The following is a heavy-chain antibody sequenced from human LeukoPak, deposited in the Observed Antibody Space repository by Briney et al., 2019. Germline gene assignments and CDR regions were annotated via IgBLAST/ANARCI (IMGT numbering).Heavy chain of an antibody. V-gene: IGHV3-30*03. CDR3: ARDLLLYDTEYFQH. J-gene: IGHJ1*01. CDR2: ISYDGSNK. D-gene: IGHD5/OR15-5a*01. Sequence: PGGSLRLSCAASGFTVSSNYMSWVRQAPGKGLEWVAVISYDGSNKYYADSVKGRFTISRDNSKNTLYLQMNSLRAEDTAVYYCARDLLLYDTEYFQHWGQGTLVTVSS. CDR1: GFTVSSNY.